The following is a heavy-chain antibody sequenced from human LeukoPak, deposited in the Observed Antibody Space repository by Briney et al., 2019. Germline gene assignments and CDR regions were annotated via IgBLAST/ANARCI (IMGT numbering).Heavy chain of an antibody. Sequence: SETLPLTCTVSGGSMSSYYWTWIRQPPGKGLEWIGYVYSSGSTNYNPSLKSRVTISVDTSKNQFSLKLSSVTAADTAVYYCAGRHTGTFEYWGQGALVTVSS. D-gene: IGHD5-18*01. CDR3: AGRHTGTFEY. V-gene: IGHV4-59*01. CDR2: VYSSGST. CDR1: GGSMSSYY. J-gene: IGHJ4*02.